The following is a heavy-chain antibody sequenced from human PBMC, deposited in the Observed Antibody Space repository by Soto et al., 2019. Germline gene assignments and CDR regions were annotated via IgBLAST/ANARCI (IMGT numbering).Heavy chain of an antibody. J-gene: IGHJ2*01. CDR2: ISYDGSNK. Sequence: ESGGGVVQPGRSLRLSCAASGFTFSSYAMHWVRQAPGKGLEWVAVISYDGSNKYYADSVKGRFTISRDNSKNTLYLQMNSLGAEDTAVYYCARGPAAMVWYFDLWGRGTLVTVSS. V-gene: IGHV3-30-3*01. D-gene: IGHD2-2*01. CDR1: GFTFSSYA. CDR3: ARGPAAMVWYFDL.